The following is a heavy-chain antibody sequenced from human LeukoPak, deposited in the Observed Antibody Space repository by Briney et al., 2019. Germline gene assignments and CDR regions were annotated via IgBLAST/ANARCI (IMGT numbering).Heavy chain of an antibody. D-gene: IGHD3-3*02. CDR3: AKGISSTSRTPFEP. V-gene: IGHV3-23*01. CDR2: ISGSGGST. CDR1: GFTFSSYA. J-gene: IGHJ5*02. Sequence: GGSLRLSCAASGFTFSSYAMSWVRQAPGKGLEWVSAISGSGGSTYYADSVKGRFTISRDNSNNRLYPQVNSLRADDTAVYFCAKGISSTSRTPFEPWGQGILVTVSS.